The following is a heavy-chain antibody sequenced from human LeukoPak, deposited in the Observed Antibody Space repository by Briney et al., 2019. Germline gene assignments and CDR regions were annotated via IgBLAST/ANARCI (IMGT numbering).Heavy chain of an antibody. D-gene: IGHD2/OR15-2a*01. J-gene: IGHJ4*02. Sequence: SETLSLTCTVSGGSISSYYWSWIRQPPGKGLEWIGYIYYSGTTNYNPSLKSRVTISVDTSKNQFSLKLSSVTAADTAVYYCAGHRPRNTVDFWGQGTLVTVSS. CDR1: GGSISSYY. CDR3: AGHRPRNTVDF. CDR2: IYYSGTT. V-gene: IGHV4-59*08.